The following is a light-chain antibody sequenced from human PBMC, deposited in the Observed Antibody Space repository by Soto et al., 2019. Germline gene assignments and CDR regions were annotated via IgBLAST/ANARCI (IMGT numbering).Light chain of an antibody. CDR1: SSDIGVYDF. CDR2: QVN. Sequence: QSVLTQPPSASGSPGQSVTISCTGTSSDIGVYDFVSWYQQHPGKAPKVIIYQVNKRPSGVPDRFSGSKSGNTASLGITGLQTGDEADYYCGTWDNSLSAGVFGGGTKLTVL. J-gene: IGLJ2*01. CDR3: GTWDNSLSAGV. V-gene: IGLV2-8*01.